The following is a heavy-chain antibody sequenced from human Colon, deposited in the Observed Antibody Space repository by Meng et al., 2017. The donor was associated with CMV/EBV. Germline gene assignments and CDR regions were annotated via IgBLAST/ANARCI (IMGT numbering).Heavy chain of an antibody. D-gene: IGHD1-14*01. CDR2: IYGSGSTT. CDR1: GLTFSTYS. Sequence: ESLKISCSASGLTFSTYSMNWVRQAPGKGLEWVSIIYGSGSTTIYAASVQGRFTISRDNSRNVVYLQMNSLRADDSGIYYCVKDRTPDGLFEFDFWGQGTPVTVSS. V-gene: IGHV3-23*03. J-gene: IGHJ4*02. CDR3: VKDRTPDGLFEFDF.